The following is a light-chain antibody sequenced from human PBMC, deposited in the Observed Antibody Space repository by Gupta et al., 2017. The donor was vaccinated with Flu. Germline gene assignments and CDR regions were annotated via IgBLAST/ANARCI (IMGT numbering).Light chain of an antibody. J-gene: IGKJ1*01. Sequence: DLQMTQSPSSLSASLGDRVTITCRASETISTYLNWYQKKPGKAPNLLIFAASTVQTGIPSRFTGSGSGTEFTLTISSRQPEDFANYYCQQSYTSPWTFGQGTKVEIK. V-gene: IGKV1-39*01. CDR3: QQSYTSPWT. CDR2: AAS. CDR1: ETISTY.